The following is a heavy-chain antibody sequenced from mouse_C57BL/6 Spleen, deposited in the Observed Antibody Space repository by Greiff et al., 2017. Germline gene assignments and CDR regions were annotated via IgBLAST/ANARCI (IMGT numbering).Heavy chain of an antibody. CDR2: IDPSDSYT. D-gene: IGHD1-1*01. CDR3: ARGRTTVVADY. Sequence: QVQLQQPGAELVMPGASVKLSCKASGYTFTSYWMHWVKQRPGQGLEWIGEIDPSDSYTNYNQKFKGKSTLTVDKSSSTAYMQLSSLTSEDSAVYYCARGRTTVVADYWGQGTSVTVSS. J-gene: IGHJ4*01. CDR1: GYTFTSYW. V-gene: IGHV1-69*01.